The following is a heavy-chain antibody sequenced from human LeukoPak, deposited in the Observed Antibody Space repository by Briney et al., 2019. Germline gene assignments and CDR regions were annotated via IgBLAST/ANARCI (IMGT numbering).Heavy chain of an antibody. V-gene: IGHV4-34*01. J-gene: IGHJ4*02. CDR2: INHSGST. CDR3: ARGTTPRWFDY. Sequence: SETLSLTCAVYGGSFSGYYWSWIRQPPGKGLERIGEINHSGSTNYNPSLKSRVTISVDTSKNQFSLKLSSVTAADTAVYYCARGTTPRWFDYWGQGTLVTVSS. D-gene: IGHD1-1*01. CDR1: GGSFSGYY.